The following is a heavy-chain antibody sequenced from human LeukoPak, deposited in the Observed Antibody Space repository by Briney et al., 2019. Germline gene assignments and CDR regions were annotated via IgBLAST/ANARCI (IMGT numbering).Heavy chain of an antibody. V-gene: IGHV3-30*18. J-gene: IGHJ4*02. CDR2: ISYDGSNK. Sequence: PGGSLRLPCAASGFTFSSYGMHWVRQAPGKGLEWVAVISYDGSNKYYADSVKGRFTISRDNSKNTLYLQMNSLRAEDTAVYYCAKTQDYWGQGTLVTVSS. CDR1: GFTFSSYG. CDR3: AKTQDY.